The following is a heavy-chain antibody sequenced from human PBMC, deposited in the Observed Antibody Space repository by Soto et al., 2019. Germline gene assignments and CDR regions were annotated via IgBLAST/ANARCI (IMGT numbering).Heavy chain of an antibody. CDR2: ISGSGRGT. CDR1: GLTFTNFA. J-gene: IGHJ4*02. Sequence: EVQILESGGGLVQRGGSLRLSCAAPGLTFTNFAINWVRQSPGKGLEWVSVISGSGRGTHYADSVNGRFTIARDNSKNTAYLRMNRLRAEDAALLYRGWCFGGVVVVASEYWGQGAPVTVSS. V-gene: IGHV3-23*01. D-gene: IGHD2-15*01. CDR3: GWCFGGVVVVASEY.